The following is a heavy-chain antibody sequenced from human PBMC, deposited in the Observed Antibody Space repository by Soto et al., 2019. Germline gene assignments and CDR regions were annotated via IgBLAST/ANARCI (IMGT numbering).Heavy chain of an antibody. Sequence: QVQLVESGGGVVQPGRSLRLSCAASGFTFNRHPLHWVRQAPGKGLEWVAVISHDGNNKYYADSVKGPFTISRDNSMNMLYFQMHGLIPEDTSTFYSASSSGHIYATFHGPFDHWGKGALVTISS. J-gene: IGHJ4*02. CDR3: ASSSGHIYATFHGPFDH. CDR2: ISHDGNNK. CDR1: GFTFNRHP. V-gene: IGHV3-30-3*01. D-gene: IGHD2-8*01.